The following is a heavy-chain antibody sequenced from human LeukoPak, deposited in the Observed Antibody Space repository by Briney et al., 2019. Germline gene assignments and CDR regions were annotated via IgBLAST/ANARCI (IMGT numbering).Heavy chain of an antibody. CDR1: RYTFPASY. J-gene: IGHJ4*02. D-gene: IGHD3-10*01. V-gene: IGHV1-2*02. Sequence: ASVTVSCMAFRYTFPASYLHWVPQAPRQGLECMGWINPNSGDTNYAQRFQGRVTMTRDTSISTTYMELSRLRSDDTAIYYCAIVPRGGSLGNGCDSWGQGTLVTVSS. CDR2: INPNSGDT. CDR3: AIVPRGGSLGNGCDS.